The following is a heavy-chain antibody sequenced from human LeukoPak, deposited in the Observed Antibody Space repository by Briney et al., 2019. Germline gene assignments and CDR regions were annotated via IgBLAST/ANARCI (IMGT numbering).Heavy chain of an antibody. Sequence: ASVKVSCKASGYTFIGYYMHWVRQAPGQGLEWMGWINPNSGGTKYAQKFQGRVTMTRDTSITTAYMELSRLRSDDTDVYYCARGVAHFDYWGQGTLVTVSS. CDR2: INPNSGGT. J-gene: IGHJ4*02. V-gene: IGHV1-2*02. CDR1: GYTFIGYY. D-gene: IGHD3-3*01. CDR3: ARGVAHFDY.